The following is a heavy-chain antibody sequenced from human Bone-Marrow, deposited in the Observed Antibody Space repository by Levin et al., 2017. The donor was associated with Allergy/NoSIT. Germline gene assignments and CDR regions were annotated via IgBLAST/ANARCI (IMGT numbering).Heavy chain of an antibody. CDR1: GGSISSYY. CDR2: IYYTGST. J-gene: IGHJ5*02. D-gene: IGHD2/OR15-2a*01. CDR3: AREISRGAGNWFDP. V-gene: IGHV4-59*12. Sequence: SQTLSLTCTVSGGSISSYYWSWIRQPPGKGLEWIAYIYYTGSTNYNPSLKSRVTISLETSKNQFSLKLSSVTAADTAVYYCAREISRGAGNWFDPWGQGTLATVSS.